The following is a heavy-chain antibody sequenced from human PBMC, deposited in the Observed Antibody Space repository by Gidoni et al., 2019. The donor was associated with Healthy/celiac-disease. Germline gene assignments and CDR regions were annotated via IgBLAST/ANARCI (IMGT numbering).Heavy chain of an antibody. CDR3: ARRGKPPGIAVAGTSPYYYYYMDV. CDR1: GYTFTSYA. D-gene: IGHD6-19*01. CDR2: INAGNGNT. Sequence: QVQLVQSGAEVKKPGASVKVSCKASGYTFTSYAMHWVRQAPGQRLEWMGWINAGNGNTKYSPKFQGRVTIPRDTSASTAYMELSSLRSEDTAVYYCARRGKPPGIAVAGTSPYYYYYMDVWGKGTTVTVSS. J-gene: IGHJ6*03. V-gene: IGHV1-3*01.